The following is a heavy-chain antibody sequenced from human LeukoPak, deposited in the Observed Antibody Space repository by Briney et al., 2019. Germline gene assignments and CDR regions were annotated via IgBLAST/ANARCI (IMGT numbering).Heavy chain of an antibody. D-gene: IGHD5-24*01. CDR1: GGSFSGYY. CDR3: ARALESGPFDP. Sequence: SETLSLTCAVYGGSFSGYYWSWIRQPPGKGLEWIGEINRSGSTNYNPSLKSRVTISVDTSKNQFSLKLSSVTAADTAVYYCARALESGPFDPWGQGTLVTVSS. CDR2: INRSGST. V-gene: IGHV4-34*01. J-gene: IGHJ5*02.